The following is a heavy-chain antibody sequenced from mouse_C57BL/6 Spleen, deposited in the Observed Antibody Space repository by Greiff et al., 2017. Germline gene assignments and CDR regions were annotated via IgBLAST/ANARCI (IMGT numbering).Heavy chain of an antibody. D-gene: IGHD1-1*01. CDR2: ISYDGSN. J-gene: IGHJ1*03. CDR1: GYSITSGYY. CDR3: ARGYYYGSSYGWYFDV. Sequence: VQLQQSGPGLVKPSQSLSLTCSVTGYSITSGYYWNWIRQFPGNKLEWMGYISYDGSNNYNPSLKNRISITRDTSKNQFFLKLNSVTTEDTATYYCARGYYYGSSYGWYFDVWGTGTTVTVSS. V-gene: IGHV3-6*01.